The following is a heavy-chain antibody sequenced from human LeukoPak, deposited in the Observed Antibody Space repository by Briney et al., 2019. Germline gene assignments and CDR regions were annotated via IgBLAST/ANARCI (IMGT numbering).Heavy chain of an antibody. D-gene: IGHD5-18*01. Sequence: ASVKVSCKASGYTFTSYYMHWVRQAPGQGLEWMGIINPSGGSTSYAQKFQGRVTMTRDTSTGTVYMELSSLRSEDTAVYYCARERTQLWPRSADAFDIWGQGTMVTVSS. CDR2: INPSGGST. V-gene: IGHV1-46*01. CDR1: GYTFTSYY. CDR3: ARERTQLWPRSADAFDI. J-gene: IGHJ3*02.